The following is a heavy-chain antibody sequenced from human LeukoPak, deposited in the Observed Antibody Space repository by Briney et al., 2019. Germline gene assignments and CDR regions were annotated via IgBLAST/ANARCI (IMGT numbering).Heavy chain of an antibody. Sequence: ASVKVSCKASGYTFTSYGISWVRQAPGQGLEWMGWISVYNGNTNYAQKVQGRVTMTTDTSTSTAYMELRSLRSDDTAVYYCARAAGVATMMDAFDIWGQGTMVTVSS. CDR3: ARAAGVATMMDAFDI. CDR1: GYTFTSYG. D-gene: IGHD5-12*01. V-gene: IGHV1-18*01. CDR2: ISVYNGNT. J-gene: IGHJ3*02.